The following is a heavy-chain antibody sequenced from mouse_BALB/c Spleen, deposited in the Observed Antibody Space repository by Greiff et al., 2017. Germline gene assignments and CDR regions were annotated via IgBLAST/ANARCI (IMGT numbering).Heavy chain of an antibody. D-gene: IGHD2-14*01. CDR3: ARQGGTTTPYYAMDY. J-gene: IGHJ4*01. Sequence: EVMLVESGGGLVQPGESLKLSCESNEYEFPSHDMSWVRKTPEKRLELVAAINSDGGSTYYPDTMERRFIISRDNTKKTLYLQMSSLRSEDTALYYCARQGGTTTPYYAMDYWGQGTSVTVSS. CDR2: INSDGGST. V-gene: IGHV5-2*01. CDR1: EYEFPSHD.